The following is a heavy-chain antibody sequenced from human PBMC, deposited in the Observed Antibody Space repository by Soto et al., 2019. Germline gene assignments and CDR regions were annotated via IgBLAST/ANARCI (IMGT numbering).Heavy chain of an antibody. J-gene: IGHJ4*02. Sequence: SVKVSCKASGGTFSSYAISCVRQPPGQGLEWMGGIIPIFGTANYAQKFQGRVTITADESTSTAYMELSSLRSEDTAVYYCARGRSAYYYDSSGYLTPEYWGQGTLVTVSS. CDR1: GGTFSSYA. D-gene: IGHD3-22*01. CDR3: ARGRSAYYYDSSGYLTPEY. V-gene: IGHV1-69*13. CDR2: IIPIFGTA.